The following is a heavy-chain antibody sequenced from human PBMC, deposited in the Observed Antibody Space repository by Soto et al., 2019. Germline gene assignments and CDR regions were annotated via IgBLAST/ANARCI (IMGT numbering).Heavy chain of an antibody. J-gene: IGHJ4*02. V-gene: IGHV1-69*01. D-gene: IGHD3-22*01. CDR2: IIPIFGTA. CDR3: ASSTFYDSSGYWYYFDY. CDR1: GGTFSSYA. Sequence: QVQLVQSGAEVKKPGSSVKVSCKASGGTFSSYAISWVRHAPGQGLECMGGIIPIFGTANYAQNSQCSVTMNAHESTTPAYMEMSSLRSEDTAVYYCASSTFYDSSGYWYYFDYWGQGTLVTVSS.